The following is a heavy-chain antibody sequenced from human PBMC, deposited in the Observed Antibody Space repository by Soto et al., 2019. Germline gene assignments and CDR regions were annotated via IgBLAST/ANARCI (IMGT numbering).Heavy chain of an antibody. Sequence: QVQLVESGGGVVQPGRSLRLSWAAAGFTFRSYAMHWVRQAPGKGLEWVAVISYDGSNKYYADSVKGRFTISRDNSKNTLYLQMNSLRAEDTAVYYCARDGLLGYFDYWGQGTLVTVSS. CDR1: GFTFRSYA. V-gene: IGHV3-30-3*01. CDR3: ARDGLLGYFDY. CDR2: ISYDGSNK. D-gene: IGHD3-16*01. J-gene: IGHJ4*02.